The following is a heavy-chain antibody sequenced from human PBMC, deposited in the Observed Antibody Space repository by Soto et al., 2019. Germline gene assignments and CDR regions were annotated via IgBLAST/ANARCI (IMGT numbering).Heavy chain of an antibody. Sequence: SETLSLTCAVYGGSFSGYYWSWIRQPPGKGLEWIGEINHSGSTNCNPSLKSRVTISVDTSKNQFSLKLSSVTAADTAVYYCARDKSYCSGGSCPGGNWFDPWGQGTLVTVSS. V-gene: IGHV4-34*01. CDR2: INHSGST. D-gene: IGHD2-15*01. CDR1: GGSFSGYY. J-gene: IGHJ5*02. CDR3: ARDKSYCSGGSCPGGNWFDP.